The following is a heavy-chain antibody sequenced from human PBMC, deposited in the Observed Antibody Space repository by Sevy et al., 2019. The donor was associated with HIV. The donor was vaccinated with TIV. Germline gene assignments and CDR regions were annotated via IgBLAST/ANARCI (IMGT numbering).Heavy chain of an antibody. D-gene: IGHD6-6*01. V-gene: IGHV4-59*01. J-gene: IGHJ4*02. CDR3: ARASGQCTSSRYFDF. CDR1: GDSISSYY. Sequence: SETLSLTCTVSGDSISSYYWSWMRQPPGKGLEWIGYIHYSGSTNYNPSLKSRVTISVDTSKSQFSLNLNSVTAADTAVYFCARASGQCTSSRYFDFWGQGTLVTVSS. CDR2: IHYSGST.